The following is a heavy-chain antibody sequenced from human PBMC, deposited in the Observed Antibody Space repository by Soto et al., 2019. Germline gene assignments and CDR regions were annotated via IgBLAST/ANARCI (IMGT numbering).Heavy chain of an antibody. CDR1: GFSLSTSGVG. Sequence: QITLKESGPTLVKPTQTLTLTCSFSGFSLSTSGVGVGWIRQPPGKALEWLALIYWDDDRTYSPSLKSRLTIXKXSSQTQGVITMPNMDPVDTATYYCAHIGTAMGPLDYWGQGTLVTVSS. CDR2: IYWDDDR. D-gene: IGHD5-18*01. CDR3: AHIGTAMGPLDY. J-gene: IGHJ4*02. V-gene: IGHV2-5*02.